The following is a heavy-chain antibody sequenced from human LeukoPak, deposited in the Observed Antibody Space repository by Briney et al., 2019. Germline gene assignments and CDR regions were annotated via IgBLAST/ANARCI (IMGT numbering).Heavy chain of an antibody. CDR3: ARASYYYENWFDP. CDR1: GFTFSCYW. Sequence: PGGSLRLSCAACGFTFSCYWMHWVRQAPGKGLVWVSRINTDGSSTTYADSVKGRLTISRDNAKNTLYLQMNSLRAEDTAVYYCARASYYYENWFDPWGQGTLVTVSS. V-gene: IGHV3-74*01. J-gene: IGHJ5*02. CDR2: INTDGSST. D-gene: IGHD3-22*01.